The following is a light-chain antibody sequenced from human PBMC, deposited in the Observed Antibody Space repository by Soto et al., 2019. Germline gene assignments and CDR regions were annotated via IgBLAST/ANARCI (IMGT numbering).Light chain of an antibody. Sequence: QSVLTQPPSVSGAPGQRVTIFCTGSSSNIGAPYNVHWYQQLPGAAPKLLIFDNNNRASGVPDRFSGSKSGTSASLAITGLQAEDEADYYCAAWDDILNGYVFGGGTKLTVL. CDR1: SSNIGAPYN. J-gene: IGLJ1*01. CDR3: AAWDDILNGYV. V-gene: IGLV1-40*01. CDR2: DNN.